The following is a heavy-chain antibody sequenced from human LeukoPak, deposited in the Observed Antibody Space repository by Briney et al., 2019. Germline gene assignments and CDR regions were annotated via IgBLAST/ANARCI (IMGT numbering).Heavy chain of an antibody. CDR1: GYTFTSYD. CDR3: ARGPHYDFWSGPILRGRLNWFDP. CDR2: MNPNSGNT. J-gene: IGHJ5*02. D-gene: IGHD3-3*01. Sequence: ASVKVSCKASGYTFTSYDINWVRQATGQGLEWMGWMNPNSGNTGYAQKFQGRVTITRNTSISTAYMELSSLRSEDTAVYYCARGPHYDFWSGPILRGRLNWFDPWGQGTLVSVSS. V-gene: IGHV1-8*03.